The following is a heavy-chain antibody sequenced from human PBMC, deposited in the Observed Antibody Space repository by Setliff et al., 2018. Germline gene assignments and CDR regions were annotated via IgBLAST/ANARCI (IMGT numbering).Heavy chain of an antibody. CDR3: VTSTIIIYYFYF. CDR2: IRSKAYGGTT. Sequence: KPGGSLRLSCAASGSTFGDYPVNWFRQAPGKGLEWVGFIRSKAYGGTTEYAPSVKGRLTISRDDSKSIGYLQMNSLKAEDTAVYYCVTSTIIIYYFYFWGQGTPVTVSS. J-gene: IGHJ4*02. V-gene: IGHV3-49*05. CDR1: GSTFGDYP. D-gene: IGHD3-9*01.